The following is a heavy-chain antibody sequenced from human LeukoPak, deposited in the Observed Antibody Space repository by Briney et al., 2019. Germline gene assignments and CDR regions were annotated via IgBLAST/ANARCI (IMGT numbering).Heavy chain of an antibody. V-gene: IGHV4-34*01. CDR3: ARLTMIVVVISRNWFDP. Sequence: SETLSLTCAVYGGSFSGYYWSWIRQPPGKGLEWIGEINHSGNTNYSPSLKSRVTISVDTSKNQFSLKLSSVTAADTAVYYCARLTMIVVVISRNWFDPWGQGTLVTVSS. J-gene: IGHJ5*02. D-gene: IGHD3-22*01. CDR2: INHSGNT. CDR1: GGSFSGYY.